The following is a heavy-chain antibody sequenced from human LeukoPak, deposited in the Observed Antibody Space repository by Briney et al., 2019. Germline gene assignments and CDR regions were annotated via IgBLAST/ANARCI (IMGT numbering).Heavy chain of an antibody. D-gene: IGHD3-3*01. J-gene: IGHJ4*02. CDR2: ISSSGSTI. CDR1: GFTFSDYY. CDR3: ARDRLRIFGVVTYMFDY. V-gene: IGHV3-11*01. Sequence: PGGSLRLSCAASGFTFSDYYMSWIRQAPGKGLEWVSYISSSGSTIYYADSVKGRFTISSDHAKNSLYLQMNSLRAEDTAVYYCARDRLRIFGVVTYMFDYWGQGTLVTVSS.